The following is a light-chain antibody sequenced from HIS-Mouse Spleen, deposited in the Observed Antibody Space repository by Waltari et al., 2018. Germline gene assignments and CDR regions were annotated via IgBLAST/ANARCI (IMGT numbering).Light chain of an antibody. V-gene: IGLV3-19*01. J-gene: IGLJ3*02. Sequence: SSELTQDPAVSVALGQTVRITCQGDSLRSYYASWYQQKPGQAPVLLIYGKNNRPSGIPDRFSGSSSGNTASLTITGAQAEDEADYYCNSRDSSGNRWVFGGGTKLTVL. CDR1: SLRSYY. CDR2: GKN. CDR3: NSRDSSGNRWV.